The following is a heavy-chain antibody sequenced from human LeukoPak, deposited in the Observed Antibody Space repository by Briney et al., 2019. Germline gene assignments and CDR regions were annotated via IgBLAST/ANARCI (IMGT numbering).Heavy chain of an antibody. Sequence: SETLSLTCTVSGGSISSSSYYWGWIPQAPGKRLEWIGSINYSGSTYYNPSLKSRVTISVDTSKNQFSLKLSSVTAADTAVYYCASPYCSSTSCYGYYGMDVWGQGTTVTVSS. J-gene: IGHJ6*02. CDR1: GGSISSSSYY. CDR3: ASPYCSSTSCYGYYGMDV. CDR2: INYSGST. D-gene: IGHD2-2*01. V-gene: IGHV4-39*01.